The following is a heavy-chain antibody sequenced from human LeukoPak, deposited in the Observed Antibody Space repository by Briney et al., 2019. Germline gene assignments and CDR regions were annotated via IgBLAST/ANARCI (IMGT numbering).Heavy chain of an antibody. CDR3: AKEIGAYDSSGYHFDY. V-gene: IGHV3-23*01. Sequence: GGSLRLSCAASGLTFRSYAMSWVRQAPGKGLEWVSGISGSGISANYADSVKGRFTISRDNSKSTLYLQMNSLRAEDTAVYYCAKEIGAYDSSGYHFDYWGQGTLVTVSS. CDR2: ISGSGISA. D-gene: IGHD3-22*01. J-gene: IGHJ4*02. CDR1: GLTFRSYA.